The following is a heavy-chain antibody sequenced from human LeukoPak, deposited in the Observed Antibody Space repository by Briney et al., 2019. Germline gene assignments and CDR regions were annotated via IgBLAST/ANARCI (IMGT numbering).Heavy chain of an antibody. Sequence: SETLSLTCAVYGGSFSGYYWSWIRQPPGKGLEWIGEVNHSGSTNYNPSLKSRVTISVDTSKNQFSLKLSSVTAADTPVYYCARVVGVVVPAAVSGFDPWGQGTLVTVSS. D-gene: IGHD2-2*01. CDR2: VNHSGST. CDR3: ARVVGVVVPAAVSGFDP. CDR1: GGSFSGYY. V-gene: IGHV4-34*01. J-gene: IGHJ5*02.